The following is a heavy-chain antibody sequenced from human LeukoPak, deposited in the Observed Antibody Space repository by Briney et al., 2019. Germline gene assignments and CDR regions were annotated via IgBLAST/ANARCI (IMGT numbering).Heavy chain of an antibody. CDR1: GGSISSGGYY. D-gene: IGHD3-22*01. V-gene: IGHV4-31*03. CDR2: IYYSGST. CDR3: ATLLYYYEDFGRIDY. Sequence: SETLSLTCTVSGGSISSGGYYWSWIRQHPGKGLEWIGYIYYSGSTYYNPSLKSRVTISVDTSKNQFSPKLSSVTAADTAVYYCATLLYYYEDFGRIDYWGQGTLVTVSS. J-gene: IGHJ4*02.